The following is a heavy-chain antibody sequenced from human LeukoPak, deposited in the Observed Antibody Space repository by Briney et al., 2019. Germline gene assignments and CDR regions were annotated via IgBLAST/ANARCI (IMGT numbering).Heavy chain of an antibody. CDR3: ARHGGWMAGARN. Sequence: SETLSLICTVSGGSHRNYYWSGVRQSSGKGRVGVGYIYYSGSTNYKPSVKSRVTISVYTSKNLFSLKLTSVTAADTAVYYCARHGGWMAGARNWGQGTLVTVSS. V-gene: IGHV4-59*08. J-gene: IGHJ4*02. CDR1: GGSHRNYY. D-gene: IGHD6-19*01. CDR2: IYYSGST.